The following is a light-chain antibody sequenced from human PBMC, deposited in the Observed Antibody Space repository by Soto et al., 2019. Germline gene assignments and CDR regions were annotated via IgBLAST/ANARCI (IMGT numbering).Light chain of an antibody. CDR1: SSDVGGYNY. Sequence: QSALTQPASVSGSPGQSITVSCTGTSSDVGGYNYVSWYQQHPGKAPKLMIYEVTNRPSGVPDRFSGSKSGNRASLTISGLQAEDEADYYCSLYTSNNTLVFGGGTQLTVL. CDR2: EVT. V-gene: IGLV2-14*01. CDR3: SLYTSNNTLV. J-gene: IGLJ2*01.